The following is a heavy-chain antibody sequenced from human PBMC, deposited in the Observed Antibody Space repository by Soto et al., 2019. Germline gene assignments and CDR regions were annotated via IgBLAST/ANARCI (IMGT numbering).Heavy chain of an antibody. CDR2: IYYSGIT. Sequence: ETLSLTCTVFDVSISNSSYYWGWIRRPPGKGLEWIGTIYYSGITYYNPSLKSRVTISVDTSKNQFSLKLTSVTAADTAVYYCARHGSNWGQGTLVTVSS. CDR1: DVSISNSSYY. CDR3: ARHGSN. J-gene: IGHJ4*02. V-gene: IGHV4-39*01.